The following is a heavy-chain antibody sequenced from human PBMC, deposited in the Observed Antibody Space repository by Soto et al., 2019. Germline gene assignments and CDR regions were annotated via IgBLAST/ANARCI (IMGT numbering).Heavy chain of an antibody. CDR1: GFTFGSCG. CDR3: ATEGAKTTWNFDY. V-gene: IGHV3-23*01. J-gene: IGHJ4*02. D-gene: IGHD1-26*01. CDR2: VSPHGGNI. Sequence: GGSLRLSCVASGFTFGSCGLSWVRQAPGKGLEWVAGVSPHGGNIYYADPVRGRFIISRDDSRNTVALDMNSLRGEASAVYYCATEGAKTTWNFDYWGQGTVVTVSS.